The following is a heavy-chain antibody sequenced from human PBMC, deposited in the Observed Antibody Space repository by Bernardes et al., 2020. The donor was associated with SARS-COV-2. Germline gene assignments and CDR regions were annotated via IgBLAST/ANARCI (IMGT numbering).Heavy chain of an antibody. CDR3: ARFPAGYGDY. CDR2: IYYSGST. Sequence: TRSLTVTFSGGSISSGCYSWSLIRQHPGKGLEWIGYIYYSGSTYYNPSLKSRVTISVDTSKNQFSLKLSSVTAADTAVYYCARFPAGYGDYWGQGTLVTVSS. CDR1: GGSISSGCYS. D-gene: IGHD6-25*01. V-gene: IGHV4-31*03. J-gene: IGHJ4*02.